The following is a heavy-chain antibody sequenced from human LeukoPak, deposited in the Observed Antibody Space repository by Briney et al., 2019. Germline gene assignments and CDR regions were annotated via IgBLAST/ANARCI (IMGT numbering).Heavy chain of an antibody. CDR2: ISISSNYI. J-gene: IGHJ4*02. Sequence: GGSLRLSCAASGFTFSRYSMNWVRQAPGKGLEWVSSISISSNYIYYTDSVKGRFTISRDNAKNSLYLQMNSLRAEDTAVYYCARDQGGITMVRGVIGYFDYWGQGTLVTVSS. CDR3: ARDQGGITMVRGVIGYFDY. V-gene: IGHV3-21*01. CDR1: GFTFSRYS. D-gene: IGHD3-10*01.